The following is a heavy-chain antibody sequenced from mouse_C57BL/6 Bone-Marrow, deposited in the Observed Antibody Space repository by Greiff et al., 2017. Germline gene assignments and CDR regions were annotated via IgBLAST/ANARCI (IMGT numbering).Heavy chain of an antibody. CDR3: ARMIYYYGSSYDYYAMDY. J-gene: IGHJ4*01. CDR1: GFSLTSYG. D-gene: IGHD1-1*01. CDR2: IWSGGST. V-gene: IGHV2-2*01. Sequence: VKLKESGPGLVQPSQSLSITCTVSGFSLTSYGVHWVRQSPGKGLEWLGVIWSGGSTDYNAAFISRLSISKDNSKSQVFFKMNSLQADDTAIYYCARMIYYYGSSYDYYAMDYWGQGTSVTVSS.